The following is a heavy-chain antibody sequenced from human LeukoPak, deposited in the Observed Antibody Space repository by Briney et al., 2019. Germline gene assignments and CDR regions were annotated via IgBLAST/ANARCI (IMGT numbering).Heavy chain of an antibody. V-gene: IGHV1-69*13. CDR3: ASTLYYYDSSGSSNDAFDI. D-gene: IGHD3-22*01. CDR2: IIPIFGTA. Sequence: GASVKVSCKASGGTFSSYAISWVRQAPGQGLEWMGGIIPIFGTANYAQKFQGRVTITADESTSTAYMELSSLRPEDTAVYYCASTLYYYDSSGSSNDAFDIWGQGTMVTVSS. J-gene: IGHJ3*02. CDR1: GGTFSSYA.